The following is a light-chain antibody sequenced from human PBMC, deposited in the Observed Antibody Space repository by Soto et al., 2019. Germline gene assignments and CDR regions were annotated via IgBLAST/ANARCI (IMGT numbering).Light chain of an antibody. CDR2: DVS. J-gene: IGKJ1*01. V-gene: IGKV3-20*01. Sequence: IVLIQSPATLSVSPGERATLSCRASQNISNYLIWYQQKPGQAPRLLIYDVSNRATDIPARFSGSGSGTDFTLTISRLEPEDFAVYYCQQYGSSPRTFGQGTKVDNK. CDR3: QQYGSSPRT. CDR1: QNISNY.